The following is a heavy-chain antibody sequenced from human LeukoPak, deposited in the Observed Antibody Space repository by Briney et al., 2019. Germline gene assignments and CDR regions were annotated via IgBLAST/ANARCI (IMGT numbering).Heavy chain of an antibody. J-gene: IGHJ4*02. CDR1: GFTFSNYA. CDR2: ITGSGGNT. D-gene: IGHD3-9*01. CDR3: AKWGDYDVLTGYYVSDY. V-gene: IGHV3-23*01. Sequence: GASLGLSCAASGFTFSNYAMSWVRQAPGKGLEWVSAITGSGGNTYYADSVKGRFTISRDNSKNTVFLQMNSLRAGDTAVYYCAKWGDYDVLTGYYVSDYWGQGTLVTVSS.